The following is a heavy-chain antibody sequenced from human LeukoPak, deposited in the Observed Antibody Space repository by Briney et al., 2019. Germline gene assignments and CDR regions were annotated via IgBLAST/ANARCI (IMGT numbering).Heavy chain of an antibody. CDR2: IRYDGSNK. V-gene: IGHV3-30*02. D-gene: IGHD3-22*01. CDR3: AKDLYYYDSSGRSNWFDP. Sequence: PGGSLRLSCAASGFTCSSYGMHWVRQAPGKGLEWVAFIRYDGSNKYYADSVKGRFTISRDNSKNTLYLQMNSLRAEDTAVYYCAKDLYYYDSSGRSNWFDPWGQGTLVTVSS. J-gene: IGHJ5*02. CDR1: GFTCSSYG.